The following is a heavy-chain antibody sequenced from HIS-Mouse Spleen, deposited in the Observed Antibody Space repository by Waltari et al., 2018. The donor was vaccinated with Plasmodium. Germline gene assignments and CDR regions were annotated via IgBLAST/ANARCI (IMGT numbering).Heavy chain of an antibody. J-gene: IGHJ4*02. CDR2: IYYSGST. D-gene: IGHD1-26*01. CDR3: ARRGGSYYYFDY. V-gene: IGHV4-39*01. CDR1: GGSIGSSSYY. Sequence: QLQLQESGPGLVKPSATLSLTCPVSGGSIGSSSYYWGWIRQPPGKGLEWIGSIYYSGSTYYNPSLKSRVTISVDTSKNQFSLKLSSVTAADTAVYYCARRGGSYYYFDYWGQGTLVTVSS.